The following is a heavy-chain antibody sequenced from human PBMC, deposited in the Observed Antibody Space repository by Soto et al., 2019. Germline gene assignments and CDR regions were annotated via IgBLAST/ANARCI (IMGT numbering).Heavy chain of an antibody. CDR3: AHRHYLGYFDI. V-gene: IGHV2-5*01. D-gene: IGHD3-10*01. CDR2: INWNDDE. Sequence: SAPTLVNPTQTRTLTCTFSGFSLNTRAEGVGWIRQPPGKALEWLSLINWNDDERYSPSLKHRLTNTKDTSRNHVVLTMTNVDPVYTATYYSAHRHYLGYFDIWGQGTPVTVSS. CDR1: GFSLNTRAEG. J-gene: IGHJ3*02.